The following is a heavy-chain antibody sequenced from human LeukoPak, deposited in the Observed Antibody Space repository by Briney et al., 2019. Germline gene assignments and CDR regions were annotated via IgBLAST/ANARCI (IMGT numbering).Heavy chain of an antibody. CDR3: ARELNYYDSIGAFDI. CDR2: IYDT. J-gene: IGHJ3*02. Sequence: GESLKISCKGSGYSFTSYWIGWVRQMPGKGLEWMGIIYDTRYSPSFQGQVTISADKSISTAYLQWSSLKASDTAMYYCARELNYYDSIGAFDIWGQGTMVTVSS. CDR1: GYSFTSYW. V-gene: IGHV5-51*01. D-gene: IGHD3-22*01.